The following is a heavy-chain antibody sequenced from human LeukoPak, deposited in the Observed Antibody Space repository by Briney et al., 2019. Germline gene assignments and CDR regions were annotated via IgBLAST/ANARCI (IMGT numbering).Heavy chain of an antibody. J-gene: IGHJ6*02. V-gene: IGHV1-46*01. CDR1: GYTFTSYY. Sequence: ASVKVSCKASGYTFTSYYMHWVRQAPGQGLEWMGIINPSGGSTSYAQKFQGRVTMTRNTSISTAYMELSSLRSEDTAVYYCARGRGGYGGYYYGMDVWGQGTTVTVSS. CDR3: ARGRGGYGGYYYGMDV. CDR2: INPSGGST. D-gene: IGHD4-23*01.